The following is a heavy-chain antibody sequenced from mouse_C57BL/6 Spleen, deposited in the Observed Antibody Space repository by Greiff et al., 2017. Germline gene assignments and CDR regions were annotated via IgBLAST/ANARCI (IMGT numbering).Heavy chain of an antibody. CDR1: GYAFSSSW. V-gene: IGHV1-82*01. CDR3: ARGLYGNSFAY. CDR2: IYPGDGDT. D-gene: IGHD2-1*01. Sequence: QVQLQQSGPELVKPGASVKISCKASGYAFSSSWMNWVKQRPGKGLEWIGRIYPGDGDTNYNGKFKGKATLTADKSSSTAYMQLSSLTSEDSAVXFCARGLYGNSFAYWGQGTLVTVSA. J-gene: IGHJ3*01.